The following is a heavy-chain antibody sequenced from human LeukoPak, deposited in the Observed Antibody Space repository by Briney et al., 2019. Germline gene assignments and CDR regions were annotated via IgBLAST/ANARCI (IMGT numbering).Heavy chain of an antibody. V-gene: IGHV3-9*01. D-gene: IGHD5-18*01. CDR3: AKGQTAMVNLFDY. CDR1: GFTFVDYA. CDR2: ISWNSGSI. J-gene: IGHJ4*02. Sequence: GGSLRLSCAASGFTFVDYAMHWVRQAPGKGLEWVSGISWNSGSIGYADSVKGRFSISRDNAKNSLYLQMNSLRAEDTALYYCAKGQTAMVNLFDYWGQGTLVTVSS.